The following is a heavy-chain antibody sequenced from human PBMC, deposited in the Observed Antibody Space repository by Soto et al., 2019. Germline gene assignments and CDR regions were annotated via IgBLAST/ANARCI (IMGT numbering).Heavy chain of an antibody. D-gene: IGHD3-10*01. CDR3: AKDPLRGVIIWPAAAGTAIGDY. V-gene: IGHV3-30*18. CDR2: ISYDGSNK. CDR1: GFTFSSYG. J-gene: IGHJ4*02. Sequence: GGSLRLSCAASGFTFSSYGMHWVRQAPGKGLEWVAVISYDGSNKYYADSVKGRFTISRDNSKNTLYLQMNSLRAEDRAVYYAAKDPLRGVIIWPAAAGTAIGDYWGQGTLVTVSS.